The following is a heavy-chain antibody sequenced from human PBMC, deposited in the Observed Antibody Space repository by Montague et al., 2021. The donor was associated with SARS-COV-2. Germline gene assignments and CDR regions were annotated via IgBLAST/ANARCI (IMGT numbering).Heavy chain of an antibody. CDR2: ISFIGET. Sequence: SETLSLTCSVSGYSISTVYYWGWIWQPPAKGLEWVGCISFIGETYYSRSLKSRLTISLDSSKNQFSLQARSVTAADTAVYYCLRVFDTRVRDYWGQGTLVTVSS. V-gene: IGHV4-38-2*02. CDR1: GYSISTVYY. CDR3: LRVFDTRVRDY. D-gene: IGHD3-9*01. J-gene: IGHJ4*02.